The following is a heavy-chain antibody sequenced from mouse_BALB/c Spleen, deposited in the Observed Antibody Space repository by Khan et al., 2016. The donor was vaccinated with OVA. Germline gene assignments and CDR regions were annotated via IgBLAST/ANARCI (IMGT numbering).Heavy chain of an antibody. Sequence: EVELVESGGGLVKPGGSLTLSCAASGFTFSDYYMYWVRQTPEKRLEWVATISDGGSYTYYPDSVKGRFTISRDDAENNLYLHMSSLKSDDTAMYYCVRGYDGDPFAYWGQGTLVTVSA. J-gene: IGHJ3*01. CDR2: ISDGGSYT. CDR1: GFTFSDYY. D-gene: IGHD2-13*01. V-gene: IGHV5-4*02. CDR3: VRGYDGDPFAY.